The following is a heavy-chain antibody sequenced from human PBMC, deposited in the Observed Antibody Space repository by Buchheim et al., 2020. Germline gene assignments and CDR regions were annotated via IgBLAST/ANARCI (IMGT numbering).Heavy chain of an antibody. CDR2: INHSGGT. CDR3: ATRDY. V-gene: IGHV4-34*01. Sequence: QVQLQQWGTRLLKPSETLSLTCAVYGGSFSVYYWSWIRQPPGKGLEWIGEINHSGGTNYNPSLKSRVTISVDTSKNQFSLKLSSVTAADMAVYYCATRDYWGQG. J-gene: IGHJ4*02. CDR1: GGSFSVYY.